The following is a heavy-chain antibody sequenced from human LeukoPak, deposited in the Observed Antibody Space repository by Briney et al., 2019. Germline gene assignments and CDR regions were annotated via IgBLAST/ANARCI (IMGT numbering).Heavy chain of an antibody. J-gene: IGHJ4*02. CDR2: IKGDGSLI. V-gene: IGHV3-7*01. CDR1: GFTFSTYW. CDR3: AREGLPYSRDY. D-gene: IGHD4-11*01. Sequence: GGSLRLSCSTSGFTFSTYWMSWVRQTPEKGLEWVANIKGDGSLINYADSVKGRFTISRDNAKNSLSLQMNSLTADDTGLYYCAREGLPYSRDYWGQGTLVTASS.